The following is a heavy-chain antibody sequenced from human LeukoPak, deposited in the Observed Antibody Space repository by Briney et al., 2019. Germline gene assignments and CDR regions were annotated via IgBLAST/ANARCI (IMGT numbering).Heavy chain of an antibody. CDR3: ARMIYDSSGYSYYFDY. J-gene: IGHJ4*02. D-gene: IGHD3-22*01. CDR2: IDWDDDK. CDR1: GFSLSTSGMC. V-gene: IGHV2-70*11. Sequence: ESGPVLVKPTETLTLTCTFSGFSLSTSGMCVSWIRQPPGKALEWLARIDWDDDKYYSTSLKTRLTISKDTSKNQVVLTMTNMDPVDTATYYCARMIYDSSGYSYYFDYWGQGTLVTVSS.